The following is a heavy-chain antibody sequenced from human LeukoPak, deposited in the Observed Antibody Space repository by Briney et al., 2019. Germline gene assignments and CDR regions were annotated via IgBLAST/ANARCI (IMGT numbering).Heavy chain of an antibody. V-gene: IGHV1-18*01. CDR3: ARDFSNFSYGTWFDP. CDR1: GYTFTRYG. CDR2: ISTYNGKT. J-gene: IGHJ5*02. Sequence: GALVKVSCKASGYTFTRYGITWVRQAPGQGLEWMGWISTYNGKTNYAQKVQDRVTMTTDTSTSTVYMELRSLRSDDTALYFCARDFSNFSYGTWFDPWGQGTLVTVSS. D-gene: IGHD1-1*01.